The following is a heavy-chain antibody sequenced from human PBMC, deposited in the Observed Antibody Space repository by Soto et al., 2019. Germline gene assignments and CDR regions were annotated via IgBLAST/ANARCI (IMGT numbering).Heavy chain of an antibody. CDR2: IYYSGST. CDR1: GGSISSGEYY. V-gene: IGHV4-30-4*01. CDR3: ARASPVFTDV. Sequence: QVQLQESGPGLVKPAQTLSLNCTVSGGSISSGEYYWSWIRQPPGKGLEWIGYIYYSGSTYYNPSRKSRVTISVDTSKNQCSLKLSSVTAADTAVYYCARASPVFTDVWGQGTTVTV. D-gene: IGHD3-3*01. J-gene: IGHJ6*02.